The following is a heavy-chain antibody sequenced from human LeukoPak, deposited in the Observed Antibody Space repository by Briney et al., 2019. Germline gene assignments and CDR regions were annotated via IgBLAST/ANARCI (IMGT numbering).Heavy chain of an antibody. V-gene: IGHV3-30*02. CDR3: AKDHPYYFDY. CDR1: GFTFSSYG. J-gene: IGHJ4*02. CDR2: IRYDGSNK. Sequence: PGGSLRLSXAASGFTFSSYGMHWVRQAPGKGLVWVAFIRYDGSNKYYADSVKGRFTISRDNSKNTLYLQMNSLRAEDTAVYYCAKDHPYYFDYWGQGTLVTVSS.